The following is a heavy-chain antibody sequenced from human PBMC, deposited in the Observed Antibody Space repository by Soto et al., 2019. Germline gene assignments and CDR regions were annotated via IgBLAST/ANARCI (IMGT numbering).Heavy chain of an antibody. Sequence: QVQLVESGGGVVQPGRSLRLSCAASGFTFSSYGMHWVRQAPGKGLEWVAIMWFDGSSKYYADSVKGRFTISRDNSKNTLYLQMNCLRAEDTAVYYCATDSAAAGIFDYWGQGTLVTVSS. D-gene: IGHD6-13*01. V-gene: IGHV3-33*01. J-gene: IGHJ4*02. CDR3: ATDSAAAGIFDY. CDR1: GFTFSSYG. CDR2: MWFDGSSK.